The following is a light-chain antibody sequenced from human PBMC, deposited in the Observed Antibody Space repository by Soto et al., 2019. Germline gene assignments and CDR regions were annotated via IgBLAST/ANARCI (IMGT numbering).Light chain of an antibody. V-gene: IGLV1-44*01. Sequence: QSVLTQPPSASGTPGQRFTISCSGSRSSIGTNTVTWYQQLPGTAPKLLIYSDNQRPSGVPDRFSGSKSGTSASLAISALQSDAVAAYYCAAWDVRFVVFGGGTKLTVL. J-gene: IGLJ2*01. CDR3: AAWDVRFVV. CDR1: RSSIGTNT. CDR2: SDN.